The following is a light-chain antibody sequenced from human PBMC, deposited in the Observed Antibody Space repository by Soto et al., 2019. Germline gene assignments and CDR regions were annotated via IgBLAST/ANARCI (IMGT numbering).Light chain of an antibody. CDR2: GAS. CDR1: QSVSSRY. V-gene: IGKV3-20*01. J-gene: IGKJ5*01. CDR3: QQYNNWPPLT. Sequence: EILLTQSPGTLSLSPGERATLSCRASQSVSSRYLAWYQQKPGQAPRLLIYGASSRATGIPDRFSGSGSGTDFTLTISRLEPEDFAVYYCQQYNNWPPLTFGQGTRLEIK.